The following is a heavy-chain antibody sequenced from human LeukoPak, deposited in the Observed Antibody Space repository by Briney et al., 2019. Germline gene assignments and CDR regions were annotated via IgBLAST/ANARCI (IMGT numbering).Heavy chain of an antibody. CDR3: ARDRDYDYFWGTYRVFDY. D-gene: IGHD3-16*02. CDR2: IYYSGCT. J-gene: IGHJ4*02. CDR1: GGSISSGGYY. Sequence: SETLSLTCTVSGGSISSGGYYRSWIRQHPGKGLEWIGYIYYSGCTYYNPSLKSRVTISVDTSKNQFSLKLSSVTAADTAVYYCARDRDYDYFWGTYRVFDYWGQGTLVTVFS. V-gene: IGHV4-31*03.